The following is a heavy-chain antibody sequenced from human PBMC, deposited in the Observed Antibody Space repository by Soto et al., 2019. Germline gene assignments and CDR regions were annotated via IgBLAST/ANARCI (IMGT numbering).Heavy chain of an antibody. CDR2: IIPSYDRA. V-gene: IGHV1-69*01. CDR1: GDAFMSYA. D-gene: IGHD4-17*01. J-gene: IGHJ4*02. Sequence: QVLLLQSGSEVKKPGSSVKVSCKASGDAFMSYAISWVRQAPGQGLEYMGGIIPSYDRAKYAQKFQGRLTVSADLYTSTVYMELSSLRSEDTAVYFCARDPTSDYGDDTFDYWGQGTKVIVSS. CDR3: ARDPTSDYGDDTFDY.